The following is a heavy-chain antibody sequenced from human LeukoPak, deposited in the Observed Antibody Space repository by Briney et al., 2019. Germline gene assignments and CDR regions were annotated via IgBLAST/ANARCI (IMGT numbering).Heavy chain of an antibody. CDR3: ASNQRRANFDY. Sequence: PSETLSLTCTVSGGSISSSSYYWGLIRQPPGKGLEWIVSIFYSGTTYYNPSLKSRLTISVDTSKNQFSLKLSSVTAADTAVYYCASNQRRANFDYWGQGTLVTVSS. V-gene: IGHV4-39*07. CDR2: IFYSGTT. J-gene: IGHJ4*02. CDR1: GGSISSSSYY.